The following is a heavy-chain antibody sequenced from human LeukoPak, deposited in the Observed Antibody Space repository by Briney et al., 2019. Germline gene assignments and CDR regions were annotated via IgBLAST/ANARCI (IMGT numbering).Heavy chain of an antibody. J-gene: IGHJ4*02. Sequence: PGGSLRLSCAASGFTFSGSWMSWVCQAPGKGLEWVASINPDGGVTSYVGSVKGRFTISRDNAKNSLDLQMNSLSLEDTAVYYCAKSMTTYDHWGQGTLVTVSS. D-gene: IGHD3-16*01. V-gene: IGHV3-7*02. CDR2: INPDGGVT. CDR3: AKSMTTYDH. CDR1: GFTFSGSW.